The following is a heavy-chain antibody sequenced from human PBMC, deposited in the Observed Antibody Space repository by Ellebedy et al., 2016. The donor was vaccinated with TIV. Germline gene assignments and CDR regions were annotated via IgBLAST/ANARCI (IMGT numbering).Heavy chain of an antibody. CDR2: ISHSGDTM. J-gene: IGHJ4*02. V-gene: IGHV3-48*02. D-gene: IGHD5-18*01. CDR1: GFTFSTYS. CDR3: YRYTSGLADY. Sequence: GGSLRLSCAASGFTFSTYSMNWVRQVPGKGLEWVSFISHSGDTMYYADSVKGRFTVSRDNAKNTLYLQMNSLRDEDTAVYYCYRYTSGLADYWGQGTLVTVSS.